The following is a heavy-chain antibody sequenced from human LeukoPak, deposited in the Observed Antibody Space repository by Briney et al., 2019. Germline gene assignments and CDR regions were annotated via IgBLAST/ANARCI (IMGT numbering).Heavy chain of an antibody. Sequence: SETLSLTCAVYGGSFRVYYWSWIRQPPEKGLEWIGEIHHSGSPNYNPYLKSRVNIPVETSKKQSPLNLNSATCAHTAVFYFARGYVFWSGSGWFAGWGEGTLATV. CDR1: GGSFRVYY. J-gene: IGHJ4*02. V-gene: IGHV4-34*01. CDR3: ARGYVFWSGSGWFAG. D-gene: IGHD3-3*01. CDR2: IHHSGSP.